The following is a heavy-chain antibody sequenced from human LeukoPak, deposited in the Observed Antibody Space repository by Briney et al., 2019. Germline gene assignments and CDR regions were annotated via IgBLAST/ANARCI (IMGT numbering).Heavy chain of an antibody. J-gene: IGHJ4*02. CDR3: ARLGPSGYEIDY. V-gene: IGHV4-59*08. D-gene: IGHD5-12*01. CDR2: IYYSGST. Sequence: SETLSLTCTVSGGSISSYYWSWIRQPPGKGLEWTGYIYYSGSTNYNPSLKSRVTISVDTSKNQFSLRLSSVTAADTAVYYCARLGPSGYEIDYWGQGTLVTVSS. CDR1: GGSISSYY.